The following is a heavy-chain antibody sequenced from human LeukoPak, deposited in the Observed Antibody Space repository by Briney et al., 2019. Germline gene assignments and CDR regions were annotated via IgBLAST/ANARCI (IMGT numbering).Heavy chain of an antibody. CDR1: GFTFSSYG. Sequence: PGGSLSLSCAASGFTFSSYGMNWVRQAPGKGLEWVSYISPSSNTIYYADSGKGRFTVSRDNAKNSLYLQMNSLRAEDTAVYYCAREHTPYGSGCTAAYWGQGTLVTVSS. CDR2: ISPSSNTI. V-gene: IGHV3-48*01. CDR3: AREHTPYGSGCTAAY. D-gene: IGHD6-19*01. J-gene: IGHJ4*02.